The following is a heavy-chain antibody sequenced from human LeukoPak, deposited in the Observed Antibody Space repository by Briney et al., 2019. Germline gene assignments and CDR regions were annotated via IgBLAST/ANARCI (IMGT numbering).Heavy chain of an antibody. J-gene: IGHJ4*02. CDR3: AREMTTVTTLGSFDY. CDR2: INPSSGGT. Sequence: ASVKVSCKASGYTFTGYYTHWVRQAPGQGLEWMGWINPSSGGTNYAQKFQGRVTMTRDTSISTAYMELSRLRSDDTAVYYCAREMTTVTTLGSFDYWGQGTLVTVSS. D-gene: IGHD4-17*01. CDR1: GYTFTGYY. V-gene: IGHV1-2*02.